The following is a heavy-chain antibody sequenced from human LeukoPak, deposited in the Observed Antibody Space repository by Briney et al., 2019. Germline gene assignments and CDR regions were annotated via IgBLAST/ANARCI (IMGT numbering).Heavy chain of an antibody. CDR3: AKNWFGDC. J-gene: IGHJ4*02. Sequence: PGGSLRLSCAASGFTFSTYSMNWVRQAPGKGLEWVSSISGCGGNTFYADSVKGRFTISRDNSKNTLYLQMNSLRAEDTAIYYCAKNWFGDCWGQGTLVAVSS. CDR1: GFTFSTYS. D-gene: IGHD3-10*01. V-gene: IGHV3-23*01. CDR2: ISGCGGNT.